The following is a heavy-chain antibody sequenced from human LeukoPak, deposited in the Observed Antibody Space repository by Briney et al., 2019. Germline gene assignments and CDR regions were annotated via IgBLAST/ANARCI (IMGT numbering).Heavy chain of an antibody. CDR2: INHSGST. V-gene: IGHV4-34*01. D-gene: IGHD6-13*01. CDR1: GGSISSYY. CDR3: ATIHSSWSVW. Sequence: PSETLSLTCTVSGGSISSYYWSWIRQPPGKGLEWIGEINHSGSTNYNPSLKSRVTISVDTSKNQFSLKLSSVTAADTAVYYCATIHSSWSVWWGQGTLVTVSS. J-gene: IGHJ4*02.